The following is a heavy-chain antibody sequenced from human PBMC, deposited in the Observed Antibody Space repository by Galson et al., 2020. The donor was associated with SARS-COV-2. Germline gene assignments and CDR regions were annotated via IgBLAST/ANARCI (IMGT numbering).Heavy chain of an antibody. Sequence: TGGSLRLSCAASGFTFSSYGMHWVRQAPGKGLEWVAVIWYDGSNKYYADSVKGRFTISRDNSKNTLYLQMNSLRAEDTAVYYCARQFCSSRTCTTGGFDLWGQGTTVTVSS. D-gene: IGHD2-2*01. J-gene: IGHJ3*01. CDR2: IWYDGSNK. CDR1: GFTFSSYG. V-gene: IGHV3-33*01. CDR3: ARQFCSSRTCTTGGFDL.